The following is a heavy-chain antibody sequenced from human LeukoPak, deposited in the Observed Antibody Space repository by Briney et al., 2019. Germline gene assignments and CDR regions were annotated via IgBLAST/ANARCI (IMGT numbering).Heavy chain of an antibody. CDR3: ARDGDNGDYFDY. Sequence: SKTLSLTCTVSGGSISSYYWSWIRQPPGKGLEWIGYIYYSGSTNYNPSLKSRVTISVDTSKNQFSLKLSSATAADTAVYYCARDGDNGDYFDYWGQGTLVTVS. CDR2: IYYSGST. J-gene: IGHJ4*02. V-gene: IGHV4-59*01. CDR1: GGSISSYY. D-gene: IGHD2-8*01.